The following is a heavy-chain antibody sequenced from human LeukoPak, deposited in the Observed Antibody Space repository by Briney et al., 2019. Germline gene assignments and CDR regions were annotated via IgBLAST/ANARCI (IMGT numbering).Heavy chain of an antibody. CDR2: INHSGST. J-gene: IGHJ3*02. Sequence: SETLSLTCAVYGGSFSGYYWSWIRQPPGKGLEWIGEINHSGSTNYNPSLKSRVSISVDTSKNQFSLKLSSVTAADTAVYYCARGLWGIYDAFDIWGQGTMVTVSS. CDR3: ARGLWGIYDAFDI. CDR1: GGSFSGYY. D-gene: IGHD6-13*01. V-gene: IGHV4-34*01.